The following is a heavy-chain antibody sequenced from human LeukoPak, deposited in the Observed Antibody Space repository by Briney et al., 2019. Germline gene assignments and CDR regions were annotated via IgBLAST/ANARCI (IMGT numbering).Heavy chain of an antibody. CDR3: ARGIVVVTAQDWFDP. V-gene: IGHV4-39*01. D-gene: IGHD2-21*02. CDR2: IYYSGST. J-gene: IGHJ5*02. Sequence: SETLSLTCTVSGGSISSSSYYWGWIRQPPWKGLEWIGSIYYSGSTYYNPSLKSRVTISVDTSKNQFSLKLSSVTAADTAVYYCARGIVVVTAQDWFDPWGQGTLVTVSS. CDR1: GGSISSSSYY.